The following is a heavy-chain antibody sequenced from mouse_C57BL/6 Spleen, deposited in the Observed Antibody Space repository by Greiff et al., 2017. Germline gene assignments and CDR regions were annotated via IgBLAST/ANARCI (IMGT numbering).Heavy chain of an antibody. CDR2: ISSGGSYT. CDR1: GFTFSSYG. Sequence: EVQVVESGGDLVKPGGSLKLSCAASGFTFSSYGMSWVRQTPDKRLEWVATISSGGSYTYYPDSVKGRFTISRDNAKNTLYLQMRSLKSEDTAMKYCAGFTTVVGGMDYWGQGTSVTVSS. D-gene: IGHD1-1*01. J-gene: IGHJ4*01. V-gene: IGHV5-6*01. CDR3: AGFTTVVGGMDY.